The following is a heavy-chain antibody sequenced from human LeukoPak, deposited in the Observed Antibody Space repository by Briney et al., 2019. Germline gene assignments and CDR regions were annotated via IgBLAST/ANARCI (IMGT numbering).Heavy chain of an antibody. CDR3: ARSSSGGYFLGY. CDR1: GFTFSSYS. V-gene: IGHV3-21*01. D-gene: IGHD1-26*01. CDR2: TSSSSSYI. Sequence: GGSLRLSCAASGFTFSSYSMNWVRQAPGKGLEWVSSTSSSSSYIYYADSVKGRFTISRDNAKNSLYLQMNSLRAEDTAVYYCARSSSGGYFLGYWGQGTLVTVSS. J-gene: IGHJ4*02.